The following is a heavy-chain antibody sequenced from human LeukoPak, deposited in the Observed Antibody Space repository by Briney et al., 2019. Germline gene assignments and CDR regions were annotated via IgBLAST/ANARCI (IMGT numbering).Heavy chain of an antibody. J-gene: IGHJ4*02. V-gene: IGHV3-23*01. D-gene: IGHD3-10*01. CDR1: GFTFSNYW. CDR2: ISGSGGST. Sequence: GGSLRLSCAASGFTFSNYWMTWVRQAPGKGLEWVSVISGSGGSTYYADSVKGRFAISRDNSKNTLYLQMNSLRAEDTAGYYCAKVRFGVTARYYFDYWGQGTLVTVSS. CDR3: AKVRFGVTARYYFDY.